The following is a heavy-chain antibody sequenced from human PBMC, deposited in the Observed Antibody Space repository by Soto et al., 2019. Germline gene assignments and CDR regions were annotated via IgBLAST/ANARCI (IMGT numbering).Heavy chain of an antibody. D-gene: IGHD2-2*01. J-gene: IGHJ6*04. CDR3: ARDRGEDIVVVPALYGMDV. CDR1: GYTFTSYG. V-gene: IGHV1-18*01. Sequence: ASVKVSCKASGYTFTSYGISWVRQAPGQGLEWMGWISAYNGNTNYAQKLQGRVTMTTDTSTSTAYMELRSLRSDDTAVYYCARDRGEDIVVVPALYGMDVWGEGTTVIVSS. CDR2: ISAYNGNT.